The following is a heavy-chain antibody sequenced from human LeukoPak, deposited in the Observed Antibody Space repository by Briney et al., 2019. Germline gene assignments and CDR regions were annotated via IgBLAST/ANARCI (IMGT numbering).Heavy chain of an antibody. V-gene: IGHV4-34*01. D-gene: IGHD5-18*01. CDR1: GGSPSGYY. Sequence: PPETLSLTRAVYGGSPSGYYWSWIRQPPGKGLEWIGEINHSGSTNYNPPLKSRVPISLDTTKNQFSLKPSSVPAADTAVYYWARGLGYSYAEADAFDIWGQGTMVTVSS. CDR3: ARGLGYSYAEADAFDI. CDR2: INHSGST. J-gene: IGHJ3*02.